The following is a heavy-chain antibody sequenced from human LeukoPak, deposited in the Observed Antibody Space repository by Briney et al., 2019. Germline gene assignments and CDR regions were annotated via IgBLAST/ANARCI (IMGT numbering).Heavy chain of an antibody. CDR1: GFTFSNYA. J-gene: IGHJ4*02. V-gene: IGHV3-23*01. CDR2: ISGSGGST. CDR3: AKTSGWSPMYYFDY. Sequence: QTGGSLRLSCAASGFTFSNYAMSWVRQAPGKGLEWVSGISGSGGSTYYADSVKGRFTISREDPKNTLYLQMNSLRAEDTAVYYCAKTSGWSPMYYFDYWGQGTLVTVSS. D-gene: IGHD6-19*01.